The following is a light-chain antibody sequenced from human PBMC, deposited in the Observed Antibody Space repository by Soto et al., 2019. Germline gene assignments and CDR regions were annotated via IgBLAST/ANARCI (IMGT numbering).Light chain of an antibody. CDR1: SVYSNYN. CDR2: VGTGGIVG. Sequence: QPVLTQPPSASASLGASVTLTCTLSSVYSNYNEDWYPQRPGKGPRFEMRVGTGGIVGAKGEGIPDRFSVLGSGLNRFLTIKNILEEDEADYHCGEYHNTCTNFVYVFGPGTKLTVL. J-gene: IGLJ1*01. V-gene: IGLV9-49*01. CDR3: GEYHNTCTNFVYV.